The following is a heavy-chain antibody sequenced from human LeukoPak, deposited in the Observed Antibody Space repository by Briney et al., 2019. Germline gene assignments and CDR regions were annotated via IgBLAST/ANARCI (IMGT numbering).Heavy chain of an antibody. CDR3: ARDRGSYDN. CDR2: IYSSGST. Sequence: SETLSLTRNVSGGSISSGGYYWSWIRQHPGKVLEWIGYIYSSGSTHYTSSLWSRVTISRDTSKNRFSLTLSAVTVAETAVYCCARDRGSYDNWGEGTLVTVSS. CDR1: GGSISSGGYY. J-gene: IGHJ4*02. D-gene: IGHD1-26*01. V-gene: IGHV4-31*03.